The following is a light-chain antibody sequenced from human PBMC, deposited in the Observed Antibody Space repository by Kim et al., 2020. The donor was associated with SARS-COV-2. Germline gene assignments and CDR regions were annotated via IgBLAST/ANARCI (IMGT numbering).Light chain of an antibody. J-gene: IGKJ2*04. Sequence: EIVLTQSPATLSLSPGERATLSCRASQSVSDFLAWYQQKPGQAPRLLIYDASNRATGIPARFRGSGSGTDFTLTITSLEPEDFAVYYCPHRSNWHPGSFGQGTKLEI. V-gene: IGKV3D-11*02. CDR3: PHRSNWHPGS. CDR2: DAS. CDR1: QSVSDF.